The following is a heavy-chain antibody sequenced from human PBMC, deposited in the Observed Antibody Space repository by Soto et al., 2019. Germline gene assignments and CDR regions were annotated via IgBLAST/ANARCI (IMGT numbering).Heavy chain of an antibody. CDR1: GGTFSSYA. CDR2: IIPIFGTA. CDR3: ARGGYYDSSGYYHNPIFDY. J-gene: IGHJ4*02. V-gene: IGHV1-69*06. D-gene: IGHD3-22*01. Sequence: QVQLVQSGAEVKKPGSSVKVSCKASGGTFSSYAISWVRQAPGQGLEWMGGIIPIFGTANYAQKFQGRVTITADKSTSTAYMELSILRSEDTAVYYCARGGYYDSSGYYHNPIFDYWGQGTLVTVSS.